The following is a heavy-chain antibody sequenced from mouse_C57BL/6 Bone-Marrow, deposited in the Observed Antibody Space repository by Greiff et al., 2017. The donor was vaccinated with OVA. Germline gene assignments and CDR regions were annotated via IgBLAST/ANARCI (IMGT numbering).Heavy chain of an antibody. CDR3: ARRDYYGSSYEFAY. J-gene: IGHJ3*01. CDR2: IYPGDGDT. V-gene: IGHV1-82*01. CDR1: GYAFSSSW. Sequence: VQLQQSGPELVKPGASVKISCKASGYAFSSSWMDWVKQRPGKGLEWIGRIYPGDGDTNYNGKFKGKATLTADKSSSTAYMQLSSLTSEDSAVYFCARRDYYGSSYEFAYWSQGTLVTVSA. D-gene: IGHD1-1*01.